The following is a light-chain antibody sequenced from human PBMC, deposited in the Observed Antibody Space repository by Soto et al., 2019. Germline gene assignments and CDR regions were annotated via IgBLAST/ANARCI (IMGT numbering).Light chain of an antibody. CDR3: QPYDNLPFT. J-gene: IGKJ4*01. Sequence: DIQMTQSPSSLSASVGDRVTITCQASQDISNYLNWYQQKQGKAPKLLIYDASNLETGVPSRFSGSGSGTDFTFTISSLRPADIATYYCQPYDNLPFTFGGGTKVEIK. CDR2: DAS. CDR1: QDISNY. V-gene: IGKV1-33*01.